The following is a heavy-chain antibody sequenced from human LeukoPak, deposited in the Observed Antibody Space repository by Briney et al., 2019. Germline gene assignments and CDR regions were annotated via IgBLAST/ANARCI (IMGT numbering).Heavy chain of an antibody. CDR2: ISAYNGNT. CDR1: GYTFTSYD. Sequence: ASVKVSCTASGYTFTSYDISWVRQAPGQGLEWMGWISAYNGNTNYAQKLQGRVTVTTDTSTTTACMELRSLRSDDTAVYYCARDLRGSRRDFDYWGQGTLVTVSS. D-gene: IGHD3-16*01. J-gene: IGHJ4*02. V-gene: IGHV1-18*01. CDR3: ARDLRGSRRDFDY.